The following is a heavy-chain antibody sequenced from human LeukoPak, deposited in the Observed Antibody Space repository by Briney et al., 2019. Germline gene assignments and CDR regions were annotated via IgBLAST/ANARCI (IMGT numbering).Heavy chain of an antibody. J-gene: IGHJ4*02. CDR1: GFTFSSYG. D-gene: IGHD4-17*01. CDR2: ISYDGSNK. V-gene: IGHV3-30*03. Sequence: GGSLRLPCAASGFTFSSYGMHWVRQAPGKGLEWVAVISYDGSNKYYADSVKGRFTISRDNSKNTLYLQMNSLRAEDTAVYYCARDGANDYGDYGVCDYWGQGTLVTVSS. CDR3: ARDGANDYGDYGVCDY.